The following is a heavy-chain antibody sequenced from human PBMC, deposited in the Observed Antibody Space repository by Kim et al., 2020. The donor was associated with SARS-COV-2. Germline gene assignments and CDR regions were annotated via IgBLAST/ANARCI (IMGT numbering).Heavy chain of an antibody. Sequence: SETLSLTCAVYGGSFSGYYWSWIRQPPGKGLEWIGEINHSGSTNYNPSLKSRVTISVDTSKNQFSLKLSSVTAADTAVYYCARGPIQLERYYYYGMDVWG. CDR3: ARGPIQLERYYYYGMDV. V-gene: IGHV4-34*01. J-gene: IGHJ6*01. CDR2: INHSGST. CDR1: GGSFSGYY. D-gene: IGHD5-18*01.